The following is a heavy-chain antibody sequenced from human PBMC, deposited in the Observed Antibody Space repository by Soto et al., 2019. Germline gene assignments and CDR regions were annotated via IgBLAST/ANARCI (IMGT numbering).Heavy chain of an antibody. J-gene: IGHJ4*02. V-gene: IGHV3-23*01. CDR1: VFTFSSYA. Sequence: PWGSLLVSCAASVFTFSSYAMSWVRQAPGKGLEWVSAISGSGGSTYYADSVKGRFTISRDNSKNTLYLQMNSLRAEDTAVYYCAKDRPRSGWYVGSDYWGQGTMVTVSS. CDR3: AKDRPRSGWYVGSDY. CDR2: ISGSGGST. D-gene: IGHD6-19*01.